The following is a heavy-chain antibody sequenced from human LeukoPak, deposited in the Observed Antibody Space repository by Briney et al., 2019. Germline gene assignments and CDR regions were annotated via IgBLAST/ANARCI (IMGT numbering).Heavy chain of an antibody. CDR3: TKGRYARTFDC. Sequence: LAGRSLRLSCAASGFTFDDYAMHWVRQAPGKGLEWVSGISWNSATIAYADSVKGRFTISRDNAKNSLYLQMNSLRAEDTALYCCTKGRYARTFDCWGQGTLVTVSS. D-gene: IGHD3-16*02. J-gene: IGHJ4*02. V-gene: IGHV3-9*01. CDR2: ISWNSATI. CDR1: GFTFDDYA.